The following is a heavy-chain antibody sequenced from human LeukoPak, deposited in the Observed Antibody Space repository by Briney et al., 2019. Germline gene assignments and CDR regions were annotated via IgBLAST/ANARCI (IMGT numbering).Heavy chain of an antibody. CDR3: ARNEDY. CDR1: GNTFTKYC. Sequence: ASVTVSCTASGNTFTKYCIHWVRQAPGQGLEWVGWIDDGDGNTKYSEKFQGRVSITRDTSASTVYMELHSLRSEDTAVYYCARNEDYWGQGTLVTVSP. V-gene: IGHV1-3*01. J-gene: IGHJ4*02. D-gene: IGHD1-1*01. CDR2: IDDGDGNT.